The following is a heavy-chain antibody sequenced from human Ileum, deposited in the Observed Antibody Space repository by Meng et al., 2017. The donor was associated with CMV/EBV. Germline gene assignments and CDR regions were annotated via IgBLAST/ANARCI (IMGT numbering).Heavy chain of an antibody. CDR3: ARGGRDAYCSGGSCFFH. Sequence: GESLKISCAASGFTFSSYWMHWVRQAPGKGLVWVSRINSDGSSTTYADSVKGRFTISRDNAKSTLYLQMNSLRAEDTAIYYCARGGRDAYCSGGSCFFHWGQGTLVTVSS. CDR2: INSDGSST. J-gene: IGHJ4*02. V-gene: IGHV3-74*01. D-gene: IGHD2-15*01. CDR1: GFTFSSYW.